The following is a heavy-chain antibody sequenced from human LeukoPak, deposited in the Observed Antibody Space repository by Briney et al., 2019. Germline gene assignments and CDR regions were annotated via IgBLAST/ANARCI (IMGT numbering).Heavy chain of an antibody. D-gene: IGHD3-3*01. CDR2: IYYSGST. Sequence: SETLSLTCTVSGGSISSGDYYWSWIRQPPGKGLEWIGYIYYSGSTYYNPSLKSRVTIPVDTSKNQFSLKLSSVTAADTAVYYCAAHGGSDFWSGYYTGGDAFDIWGQGTMVTVSS. V-gene: IGHV4-30-4*08. CDR1: GGSISSGDYY. CDR3: AAHGGSDFWSGYYTGGDAFDI. J-gene: IGHJ3*02.